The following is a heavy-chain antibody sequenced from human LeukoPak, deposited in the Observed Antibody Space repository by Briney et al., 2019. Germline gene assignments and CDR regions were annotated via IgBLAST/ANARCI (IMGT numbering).Heavy chain of an antibody. CDR3: ARVGIAVAGGFDY. J-gene: IGHJ4*02. Sequence: ASVKVSCKASGYTFSSHYMHWVRQAPGQGLEWMGWINPNSGGTNYAQKFQGRVTMTRDTSISTAYMELSRLRSDDTAVYYCARVGIAVAGGFDYWGQGTLVTVSS. D-gene: IGHD6-19*01. V-gene: IGHV1-2*02. CDR1: GYTFSSHY. CDR2: INPNSGGT.